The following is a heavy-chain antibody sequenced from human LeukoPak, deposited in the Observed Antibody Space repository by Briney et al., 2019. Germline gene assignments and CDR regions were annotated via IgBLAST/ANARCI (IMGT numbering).Heavy chain of an antibody. D-gene: IGHD3-10*01. CDR3: ARASPIGLRNGSGSWDRTPPFAY. CDR2: ISGSGGST. CDR1: GFTFSSYA. J-gene: IGHJ4*02. Sequence: PGGSLRLSCAASGFTFSSYAMSWVRQAPGKGLEWVSAISGSGGSTYYADSVKGRFTISRDSSKNTVFLQMNSLRAEDTAVYYCARASPIGLRNGSGSWDRTPPFAYWGQGTLVTVSS. V-gene: IGHV3-23*01.